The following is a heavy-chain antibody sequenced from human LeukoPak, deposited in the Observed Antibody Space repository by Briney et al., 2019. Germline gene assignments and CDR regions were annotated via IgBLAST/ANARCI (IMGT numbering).Heavy chain of an antibody. CDR3: TKGRFYDYVWGGS. J-gene: IGHJ5*02. Sequence: GGSLRLSCAASGFTFSSYAMSWVRDAPGKGLGWVSLIISKAYGGTTEYAASVDGRFTISRDDSKSIAYLQMNSIKTEDTAVYNCTKGRFYDYVWGGSWGQGTLVTVSS. CDR2: IISKAYGGTT. D-gene: IGHD3-16*01. CDR1: GFTFSSYA. V-gene: IGHV3-49*04.